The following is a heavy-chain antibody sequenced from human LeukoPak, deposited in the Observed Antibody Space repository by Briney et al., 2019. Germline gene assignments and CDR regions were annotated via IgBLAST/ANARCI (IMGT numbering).Heavy chain of an antibody. CDR3: AKSGGYGLIDY. J-gene: IGHJ4*02. CDR1: GASISGSGYY. V-gene: IGHV4-39*01. Sequence: TLXXXCXVSGASISGSGYYWGWIRQPPGKGLEWIGSIYSSGSTYYNASLQSRVTISIETSKNQISLRLNSVTAADTAMYYXAKSGGYGLIDYWGQGTLVTVSS. D-gene: IGHD1-26*01. CDR2: IYSSGST.